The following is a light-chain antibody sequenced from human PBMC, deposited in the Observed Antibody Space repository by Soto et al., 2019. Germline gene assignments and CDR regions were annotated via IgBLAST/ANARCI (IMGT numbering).Light chain of an antibody. Sequence: EIVLTQSPGTLSLSPGERATLSCMASQSVSSSYLAWYQQKPGQAPRLLIYGASNRATGIPARFSGSGSGTDFTLTISSLEPEDFVVYYCQQRSSWPRITFGQGTRLEIK. CDR1: QSVSSSY. J-gene: IGKJ5*01. CDR2: GAS. V-gene: IGKV3D-20*02. CDR3: QQRSSWPRIT.